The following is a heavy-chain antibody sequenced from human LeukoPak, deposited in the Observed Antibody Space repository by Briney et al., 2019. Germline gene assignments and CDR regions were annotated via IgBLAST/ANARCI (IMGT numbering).Heavy chain of an antibody. CDR1: DFTFSDSA. CDR3: TRLRSDTTGGYYYFMDV. V-gene: IGHV3-73*01. CDR2: IRSKANGYAT. Sequence: GGSLRLSCAASDFTFSDSAIHWVRQAPGKGLEWVGRIRSKANGYATSYGASAKGRLTISRDDSKNTADLQMNDPRTEDTAVYYCTRLRSDTTGGYYYFMDVWGKGTTVIVSS. D-gene: IGHD1-1*01. J-gene: IGHJ6*03.